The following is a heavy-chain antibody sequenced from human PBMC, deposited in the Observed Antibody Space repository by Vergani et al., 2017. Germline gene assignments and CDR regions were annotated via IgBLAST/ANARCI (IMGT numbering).Heavy chain of an antibody. CDR1: GFTFNHYA. V-gene: IGHV3-23*01. CDR3: ARDPYYYYMDV. Sequence: EVQLLESGGDLVQPGGSLRLSCAASGFTFNHYAMNWVRQAPGKGLEWVSGISGSGGSTYYAGSVKGRFTISRDSSKNTLYLQMNSLSAGDTAVYYCARDPYYYYMDVWGKGTTVTVSS. CDR2: ISGSGGST. J-gene: IGHJ6*03.